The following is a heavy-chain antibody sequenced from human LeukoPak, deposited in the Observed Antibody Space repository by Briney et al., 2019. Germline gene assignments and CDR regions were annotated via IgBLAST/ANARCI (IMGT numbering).Heavy chain of an antibody. V-gene: IGHV4-31*03. CDR1: GGSISSGGYY. J-gene: IGHJ4*02. D-gene: IGHD4-11*01. CDR3: ARVLDYTLDYFDY. Sequence: PSQTLSVTCTVSGGSISSGGYYWSWIRQHPGKGLEWIGYIYYSGSTYYNPSLKSRVTISVDTSKNQFSLKLSSVTAADTAVYYCARVLDYTLDYFDYWGQGTLVTVSS. CDR2: IYYSGST.